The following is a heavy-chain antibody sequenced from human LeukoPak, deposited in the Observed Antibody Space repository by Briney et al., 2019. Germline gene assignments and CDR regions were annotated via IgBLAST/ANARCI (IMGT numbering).Heavy chain of an antibody. CDR1: GFTFSSYS. CDR3: VRWSRSLWFDP. V-gene: IGHV3-21*04. D-gene: IGHD6-6*01. J-gene: IGHJ5*01. CDR2: ISSSSSYI. Sequence: GGSLRLSCAASGFTFSSYSMNWVRQAPGKGLEWVSSISSSSSYIYYADSVKGRFTISRDNAKNSLYLQMNSLRAEDTAVYYCVRWSRSLWFDPWGRGTPVTVSS.